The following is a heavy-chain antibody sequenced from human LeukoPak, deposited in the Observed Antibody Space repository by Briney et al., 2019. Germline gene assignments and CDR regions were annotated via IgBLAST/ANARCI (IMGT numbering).Heavy chain of an antibody. CDR2: ISGSGGRT. CDR3: AKVEAAAGTTGNY. J-gene: IGHJ4*02. Sequence: GGSLRLSCAASGFTFSSYGMSWVRQAPGKGLEWVSAISGSGGRTYYADSVKGRFTISRDNSKNTLYLKMNSLRAEDTAVYYCAKVEAAAGTTGNYWGQGTLVTVSS. D-gene: IGHD6-13*01. V-gene: IGHV3-23*01. CDR1: GFTFSSYG.